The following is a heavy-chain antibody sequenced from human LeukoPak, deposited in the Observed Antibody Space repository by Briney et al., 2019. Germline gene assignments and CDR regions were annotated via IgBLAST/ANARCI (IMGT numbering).Heavy chain of an antibody. V-gene: IGHV3-11*04. CDR3: ARDPPQNYYDSSGYFDY. Sequence: GGSLRLSCAASGFTFSDYYMSWIRQAPGKGLEWVSYISSSGSTIYYADSVKGRFTISRDNAKNSLYLQMNSLRAEDTAVYYCARDPPQNYYDSSGYFDYWGQGTLVTVSS. D-gene: IGHD3-22*01. CDR2: ISSSGSTI. J-gene: IGHJ4*02. CDR1: GFTFSDYY.